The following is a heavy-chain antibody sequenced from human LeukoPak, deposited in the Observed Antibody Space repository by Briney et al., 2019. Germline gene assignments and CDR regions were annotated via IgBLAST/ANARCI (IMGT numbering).Heavy chain of an antibody. V-gene: IGHV3-11*04. D-gene: IGHD6-6*01. J-gene: IGHJ4*02. Sequence: GGSLRLSCAASGFTFSDSYMTWVRQAPGKGVEWVAYISGSGHDINYSESAKGRFTISRDNAKNSPYLQMSSLRVEDTAVYYCTRGPRHLDSWGQGTLVTVSS. CDR2: ISGSGHDI. CDR3: TRGPRHLDS. CDR1: GFTFSDSY.